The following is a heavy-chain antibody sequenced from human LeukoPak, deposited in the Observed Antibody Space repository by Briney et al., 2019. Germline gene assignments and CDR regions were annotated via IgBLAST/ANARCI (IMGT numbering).Heavy chain of an antibody. CDR2: IWNSGTS. CDR1: SGSINSGGHF. J-gene: IGHJ4*02. V-gene: IGHV4-31*03. CDR3: ARYYCGTSNCPGVNF. Sequence: SETLSLTCTVSSGSINSGGHFWTWIRQPPGGGLEWIGYIWNSGTSYYNPSLPSRVVISADPSRSQFSLTLNSLTAADTAVYYCARYYCGTSNCPGVNFWGQGTLVTVSP. D-gene: IGHD2-21*01.